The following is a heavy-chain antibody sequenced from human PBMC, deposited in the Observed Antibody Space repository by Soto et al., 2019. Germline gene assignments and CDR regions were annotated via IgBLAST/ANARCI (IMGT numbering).Heavy chain of an antibody. D-gene: IGHD1-26*01. CDR3: ARVLLGRPNSFDP. J-gene: IGHJ5*02. CDR1: GGSISSYY. CDR2: IYYSGST. V-gene: IGHV4-59*01. Sequence: PSETLSLTCTVSGGSISSYYWSWIRQPPGKGLEWIGYIYYSGSTNYNPSLKSRVTISVDTSKNQFSLKLSSVTAADTAVYYCARVLLGRPNSFDPCDKATLVTVSS.